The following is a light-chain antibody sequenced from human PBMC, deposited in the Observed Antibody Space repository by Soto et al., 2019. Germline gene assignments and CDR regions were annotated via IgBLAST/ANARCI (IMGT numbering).Light chain of an antibody. CDR2: DAS. J-gene: IGKJ2*01. V-gene: IGKV1-33*01. CDR3: QPYDNLLPYT. Sequence: DIQMTQSPSSLSASVGDRVTITCQASQDISNYLNWYQQKPGKAPKLLIYDASNLETGVPSRFSGSVSGTDFTFTISSLQPEDIATYYCQPYDNLLPYTFGQGTKLEIK. CDR1: QDISNY.